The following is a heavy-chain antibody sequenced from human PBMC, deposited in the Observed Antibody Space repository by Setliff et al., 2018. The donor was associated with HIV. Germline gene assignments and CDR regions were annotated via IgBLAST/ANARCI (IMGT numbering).Heavy chain of an antibody. CDR3: AREWRTAMVKYYFDY. J-gene: IGHJ4*02. V-gene: IGHV1-18*01. D-gene: IGHD5-18*01. Sequence: ASVKVSCKASGYIFTSYGISWVRRAPGQGLEWMGWISGNNGKTNYAQNFQGRVTVTTDTSTGTVYMELRRLRSDDTAVYYCAREWRTAMVKYYFDYLGQGTLVTAPQ. CDR1: GYIFTSYG. CDR2: ISGNNGKT.